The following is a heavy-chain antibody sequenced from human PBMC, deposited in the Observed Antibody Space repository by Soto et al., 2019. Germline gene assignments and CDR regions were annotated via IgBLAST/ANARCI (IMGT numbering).Heavy chain of an antibody. V-gene: IGHV1-8*01. CDR1: GYTFTSYD. D-gene: IGHD3-3*01. J-gene: IGHJ6*02. CDR3: ASAKGGGYDFWSGYYWSDYYYGMDV. CDR2: MNPNSGNT. Sequence: ASVKVSCKASGYTFTSYDINWVRQATGQGLEWMGWMNPNSGNTGYAQKFQGRVTMTRNTSISTAYMELSSLRSEDTAVYYCASAKGGGYDFWSGYYWSDYYYGMDVWGQGTTVTVSS.